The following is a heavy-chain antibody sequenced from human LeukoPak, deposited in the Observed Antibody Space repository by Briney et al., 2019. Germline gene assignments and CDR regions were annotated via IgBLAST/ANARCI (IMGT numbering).Heavy chain of an antibody. Sequence: GGSLRLSCAASGFTFSIYAMSWVRQAPGKGLEWVSAISGSGGSTYYADSVKGRFTISRDNSKNTLYLQMNSLRAEDTAVYYCAKVGKNSYYFDYWGQGTLVTVSS. CDR3: AKVGKNSYYFDY. CDR2: ISGSGGST. D-gene: IGHD4-23*01. V-gene: IGHV3-23*01. J-gene: IGHJ4*02. CDR1: GFTFSIYA.